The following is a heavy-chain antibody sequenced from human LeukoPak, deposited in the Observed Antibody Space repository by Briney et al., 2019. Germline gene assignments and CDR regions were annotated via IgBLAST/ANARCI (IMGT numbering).Heavy chain of an antibody. CDR3: VKAEPRGYSYGYGVDY. D-gene: IGHD5-18*01. CDR2: ISSNGGST. CDR1: GFTFSSYD. V-gene: IGHV3-64D*06. J-gene: IGHJ4*02. Sequence: GGSLRLSCSASGFTFSSYDMHWVRQAPGKGLEYVTAISSNGGSTYYADSVKGRFTISRDNSKNTLHLQMSSLRAEDTAVYYCVKAEPRGYSYGYGVDYWGQGTLVTVSS.